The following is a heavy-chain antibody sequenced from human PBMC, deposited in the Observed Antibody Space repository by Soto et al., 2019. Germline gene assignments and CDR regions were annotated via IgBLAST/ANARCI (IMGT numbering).Heavy chain of an antibody. CDR1: GYTFTSYD. CDR2: MNPNSGNT. V-gene: IGHV1-8*01. Sequence: ASVKVSCKASGYTFTSYDINWVRQATGQGLEWMGWMNPNSGNTGYAQKFQGRVTMTRNTSISTAYMELSSLRSEDTAVYYCARAHLGELSLASFISDWGQGTMVTVSS. D-gene: IGHD3-16*02. J-gene: IGHJ3*01. CDR3: ARAHLGELSLASFISD.